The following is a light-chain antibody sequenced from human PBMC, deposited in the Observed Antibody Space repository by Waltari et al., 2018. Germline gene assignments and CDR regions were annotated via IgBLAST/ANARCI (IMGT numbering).Light chain of an antibody. J-gene: IGLJ2*01. CDR2: SNN. CDR3: AAWDDSLNGHVV. V-gene: IGLV1-44*01. Sequence: QSVLTQPPSASGTPGQRVTISCSGSSSNIGSNTVNWYQQLPGTAPKLLSYSNNQRPSGVPHRFAGSKSGTSASLAISGLQSEDEADYYCAAWDDSLNGHVVFGGGTKLTVL. CDR1: SSNIGSNT.